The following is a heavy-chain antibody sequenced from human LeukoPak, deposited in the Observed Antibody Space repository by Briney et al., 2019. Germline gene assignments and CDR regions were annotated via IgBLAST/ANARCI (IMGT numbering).Heavy chain of an antibody. Sequence: SETLSLTCTVSGGSIGTYYWSWIRQPPGNRLEWIGYIYYNGSTNSNPSLKSRVTISVDTSKNQFSLKVNSVTVADTAVYYCARQVAAASPLGYWGQGTLVTVSS. CDR1: GGSIGTYY. CDR2: IYYNGST. J-gene: IGHJ4*02. D-gene: IGHD6-13*01. CDR3: ARQVAAASPLGY. V-gene: IGHV4-59*08.